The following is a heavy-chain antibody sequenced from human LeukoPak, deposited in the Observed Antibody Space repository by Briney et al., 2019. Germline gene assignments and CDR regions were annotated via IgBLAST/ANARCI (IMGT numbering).Heavy chain of an antibody. CDR1: GYTFTGYY. D-gene: IGHD2-2*01. Sequence: ASVKVSCKASGYTFTGYYMHWVRQAPGQGLEWMGWINPNSGGTNYAQKFQGRVTMTRDTSISTAYMELSRLRSDDTAVYYCARDPGWDIVVVPGTNFDYWGQGTLVTVSS. CDR3: ARDPGWDIVVVPGTNFDY. J-gene: IGHJ4*02. CDR2: INPNSGGT. V-gene: IGHV1-2*02.